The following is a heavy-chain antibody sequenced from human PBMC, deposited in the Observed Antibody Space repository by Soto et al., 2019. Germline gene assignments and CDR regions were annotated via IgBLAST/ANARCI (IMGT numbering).Heavy chain of an antibody. J-gene: IGHJ4*02. Sequence: KASKTLSLTCTVSGGSISSGGYYWSWIRQHPGKGLEWIGYIYYSGSTYYNPSLKSRVTISVDTSKNQFSLKLSSVTAADTAVYYCARSGYSYGPNPLLYWGQGTLVTVS. CDR1: GGSISSGGYY. D-gene: IGHD5-18*01. CDR3: ARSGYSYGPNPLLY. CDR2: IYYSGST. V-gene: IGHV4-31*03.